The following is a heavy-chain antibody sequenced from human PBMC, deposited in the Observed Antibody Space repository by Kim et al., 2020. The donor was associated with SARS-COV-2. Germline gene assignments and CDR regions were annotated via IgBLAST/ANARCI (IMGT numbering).Heavy chain of an antibody. J-gene: IGHJ5*02. CDR2: ISYDGSNK. Sequence: GGSLRLSCAASGFTFSSYGMHWVRQAPGKGLEWVAVISYDGSNKYYADSVKGRFTISRDNSKNTLYLQMNSLRAEDTAVYYCAKCTGRIAAAGSWFDPWGQGTLVTVSS. CDR3: AKCTGRIAAAGSWFDP. CDR1: GFTFSSYG. D-gene: IGHD6-13*01. V-gene: IGHV3-30*18.